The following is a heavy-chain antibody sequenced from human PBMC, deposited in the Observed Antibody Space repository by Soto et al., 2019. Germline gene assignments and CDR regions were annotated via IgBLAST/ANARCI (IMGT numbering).Heavy chain of an antibody. CDR3: AKEYPESHGSSWYGLFNY. J-gene: IGHJ4*02. D-gene: IGHD6-13*01. CDR2: ISGPGYNT. CDR1: GFTFRNYA. Sequence: EVQLLESGGGLVQPGGSLRLSCAASGFTFRNYAMSWVRQAPGKGLEWVSAISGPGYNTFYADSVEGRFTISSDNSDNTVHLQMNSLRADDTAIYYCAKEYPESHGSSWYGLFNYWGQGTLVTVSS. V-gene: IGHV3-23*01.